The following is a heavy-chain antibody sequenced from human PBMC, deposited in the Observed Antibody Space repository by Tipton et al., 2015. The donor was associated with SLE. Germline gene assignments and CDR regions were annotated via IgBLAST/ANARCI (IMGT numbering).Heavy chain of an antibody. CDR1: GGSISSNY. D-gene: IGHD2-21*02. CDR2: GFYSGYT. J-gene: IGHJ6*02. Sequence: TLSLTCTVSGGSISSNYWIWIRQPPGKGLEWIGYGFYSGYTNYNPSLKSRVTISVDASQNQLFLKLGSVTAADTAVYYCARGMVTWRGAILGVDVWGQGTTVNVSS. CDR3: ARGMVTWRGAILGVDV. V-gene: IGHV4-59*01.